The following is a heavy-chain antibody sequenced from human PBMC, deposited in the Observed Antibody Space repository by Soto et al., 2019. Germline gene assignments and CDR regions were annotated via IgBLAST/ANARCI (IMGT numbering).Heavy chain of an antibody. Sequence: QVQLVQSGAEVKKPGSSVKVSCKASGGSLTNYGVSWVRQAPGQGLEWMGGIIPVFGTANYAQKFQGRVTIAAAESKSTVFMDVRSLGSEDTAVYYSARGDATKLGVTTYYGMDVWGQGTRVTVSS. J-gene: IGHJ6*02. D-gene: IGHD3-22*01. CDR3: ARGDATKLGVTTYYGMDV. CDR2: IIPVFGTA. CDR1: GGSLTNYG. V-gene: IGHV1-69*12.